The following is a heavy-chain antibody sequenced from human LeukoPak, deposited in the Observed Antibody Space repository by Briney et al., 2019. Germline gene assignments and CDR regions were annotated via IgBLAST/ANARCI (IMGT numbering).Heavy chain of an antibody. J-gene: IGHJ4*02. CDR1: GFTFSNYA. CDR3: AKEEAEVGRPNFHS. V-gene: IGHV3-23*01. CDR2: VRGRGST. Sequence: SGGSLRLSCVASGFTFSNYAMSWVRQAPGKGPEWVSGVRGRGSTFHSDSVKGRFTISRDNTKNTVHLQMNSLRADDTAVYYCAKEEAEVGRPNFHSWGQGTLVTVSS.